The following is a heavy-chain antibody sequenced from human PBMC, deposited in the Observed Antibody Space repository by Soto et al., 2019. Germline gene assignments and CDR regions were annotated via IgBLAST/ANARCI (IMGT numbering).Heavy chain of an antibody. J-gene: IGHJ6*02. D-gene: IGHD3-10*01. CDR2: ISSSSSYI. Sequence: PGGSLRLSCAASGVTVSSNYMSWVRQAPGKGLEWVSSISSSSSYIYYADSVKGRFTISRDNAKNSLYLQMNSLRAEDTAVYYCAREGVQHGSGPYYYYGMDVWGQGTTVTVSS. V-gene: IGHV3-21*01. CDR3: AREGVQHGSGPYYYYGMDV. CDR1: GVTVSSNY.